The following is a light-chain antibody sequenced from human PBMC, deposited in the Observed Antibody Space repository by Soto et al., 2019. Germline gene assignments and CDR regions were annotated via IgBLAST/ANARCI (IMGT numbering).Light chain of an antibody. CDR3: SSYAGSNYPYV. Sequence: QSVLTQPPSASGSLGTAVTIACTGTSSDVDYYNYVSWYQQPPGKAPKLLIYDVSKRPSGVPDRFSGSKSGNTASLTVSGLQAEDEGDYYCSSYAGSNYPYVFGTGTKVTVL. CDR2: DVS. J-gene: IGLJ1*01. CDR1: SSDVDYYNY. V-gene: IGLV2-8*01.